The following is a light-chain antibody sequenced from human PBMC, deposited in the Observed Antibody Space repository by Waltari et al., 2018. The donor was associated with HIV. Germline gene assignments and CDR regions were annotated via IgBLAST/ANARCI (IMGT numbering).Light chain of an antibody. CDR1: SSDVGIYNY. J-gene: IGLJ3*02. V-gene: IGLV2-11*01. Sequence: QSALTQPRSVSGSPGQSVTISCTGTSSDVGIYNYVSWYQQHPGKDPKLMIYDVSKRPSGVPDRFSGSKSGNTAPLTISGLQAEDEARYYCCSYAGSYSWVFGGGTKLTVL. CDR3: CSYAGSYSWV. CDR2: DVS.